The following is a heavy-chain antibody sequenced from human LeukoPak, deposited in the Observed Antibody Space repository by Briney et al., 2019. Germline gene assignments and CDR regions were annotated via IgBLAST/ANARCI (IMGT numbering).Heavy chain of an antibody. D-gene: IGHD6-13*01. V-gene: IGHV1-18*01. J-gene: IGHJ3*02. CDR3: ARGGPIAAAAFDAFDI. CDR2: ISAYNGNT. CDR1: GYTFTSYG. Sequence: ASVKVSCKASGYTFTSYGISWVRQAPGQGLEWMGWISAYNGNTNYAQKLQGRVTMTTDTSASTAYMELRSLRSDDTAVYYCARGGPIAAAAFDAFDIWGQGTMVTVSS.